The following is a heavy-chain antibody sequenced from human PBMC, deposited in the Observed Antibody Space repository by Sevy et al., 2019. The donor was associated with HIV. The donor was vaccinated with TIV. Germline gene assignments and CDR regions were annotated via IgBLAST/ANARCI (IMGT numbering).Heavy chain of an antibody. CDR3: TRDMYGIDY. CDR1: GFTFTNYW. CDR2: VDNGGSGT. V-gene: IGHV3-74*01. D-gene: IGHD2-8*01. Sequence: GGSLRLSCAASGFTFTNYWMHWVRQAPGKGLVWVSRVDNGGSGTNYADSVKGRFTISRDNAKNTVYLQMNSLRAEDTAVYYFTRDMYGIDYWGQGTLVTVSS. J-gene: IGHJ4*02.